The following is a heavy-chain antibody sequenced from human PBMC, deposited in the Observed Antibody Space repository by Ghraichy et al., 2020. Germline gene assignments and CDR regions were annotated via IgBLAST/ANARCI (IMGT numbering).Heavy chain of an antibody. CDR1: GGSISSYY. CDR3: ARGGGSYDY. J-gene: IGHJ4*02. V-gene: IGHV4-59*01. D-gene: IGHD2-15*01. Sequence: SETLSLTCTVSGGSISSYYWSWIRQPPGKGLEWIGYIYYSGSTNYNPSLKSRVTISVDTSKNQFSLKLSSVTAADTAVYYCARGGGSYDYWGQGTLVTVPS. CDR2: IYYSGST.